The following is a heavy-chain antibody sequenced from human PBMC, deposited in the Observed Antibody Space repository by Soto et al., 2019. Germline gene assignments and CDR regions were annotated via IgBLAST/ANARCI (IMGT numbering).Heavy chain of an antibody. CDR1: GYTFTSYG. CDR2: ISAYDGNT. V-gene: IGHV1-18*04. D-gene: IGHD3-22*01. Sequence: QAQLVQSGAEVKKPGASVKVSCKASGYTFTSYGINWVRQAPGQGLEWLGWISAYDGNTKYAQSVQGRVSMPTDTSTNTAYMELRSLRSDDTAMYYCARGGYYDSSGSRNYYYYGMNVWGQGTTVSVSS. CDR3: ARGGYYDSSGSRNYYYYGMNV. J-gene: IGHJ6*02.